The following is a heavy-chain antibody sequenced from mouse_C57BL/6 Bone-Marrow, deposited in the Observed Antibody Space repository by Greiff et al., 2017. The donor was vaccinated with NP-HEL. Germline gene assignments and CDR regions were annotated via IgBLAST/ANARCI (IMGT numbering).Heavy chain of an antibody. CDR2: ISGGGGNT. CDR1: GFTFSSYT. Sequence: DVMLVESGGGLVKPGGSLKLSCAASGFTFSSYTMSWVRQTPEKRLEWVATISGGGGNTYYPDSVKGRFTFSRDNAKNTLYLQMSSLRSEDTALYYCARVYYDYFYAMDYWGQGTSVTVSS. V-gene: IGHV5-9*01. CDR3: ARVYYDYFYAMDY. J-gene: IGHJ4*01. D-gene: IGHD2-4*01.